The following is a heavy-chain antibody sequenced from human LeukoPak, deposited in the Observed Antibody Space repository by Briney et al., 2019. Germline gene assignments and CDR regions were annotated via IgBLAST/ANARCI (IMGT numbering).Heavy chain of an antibody. V-gene: IGHV3-30*04. D-gene: IGHD2-2*01. J-gene: IGHJ4*02. Sequence: PGGSLRLSCAASGFTFSNYAMHWVRQAPGKGLEWMSVISYDGRNKYFADSVKGRFTLSRDNSKNTLYLQMNSLRAEDTAVYYCWVPATAGEADYWGQGTLVTVSS. CDR3: WVPATAGEADY. CDR2: ISYDGRNK. CDR1: GFTFSNYA.